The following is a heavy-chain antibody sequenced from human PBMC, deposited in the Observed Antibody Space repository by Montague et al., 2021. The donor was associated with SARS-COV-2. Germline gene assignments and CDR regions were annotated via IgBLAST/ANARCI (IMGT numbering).Heavy chain of an antibody. V-gene: IGHV4-34*01. J-gene: IGHJ4*02. CDR2: INHNGSA. Sequence: SETLSLTCAVYSGSISGAYWNWTRLSPGQGLEWNGEINHNGSATYNPSLKGRVTLSRDTSKNQYSLELQSVTPADTAAYYCARGQVTISGVLIFIPAARHLDRWGQGTLVTVSS. CDR3: ARGQVTISGVLIFIPAARHLDR. CDR1: SGSISGAY. D-gene: IGHD3-3*01.